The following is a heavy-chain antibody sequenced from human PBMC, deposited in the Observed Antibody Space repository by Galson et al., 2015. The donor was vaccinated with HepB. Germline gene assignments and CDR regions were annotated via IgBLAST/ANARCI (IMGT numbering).Heavy chain of an antibody. CDR3: ARGRDFRNGYYRNYYYYYMDV. Sequence: SETLSLTCAVYGGSFSGYYWSWIRQPPGKGLEWIGEINHSGSTNYNPSLKTRVTISVDTSKNQFSLKLTSVTAADTAVYYCARGRDFRNGYYRNYYYYYMDVWGKGTAVIVSS. V-gene: IGHV4-34*01. J-gene: IGHJ6*03. D-gene: IGHD3-3*01. CDR2: INHSGST. CDR1: GGSFSGYY.